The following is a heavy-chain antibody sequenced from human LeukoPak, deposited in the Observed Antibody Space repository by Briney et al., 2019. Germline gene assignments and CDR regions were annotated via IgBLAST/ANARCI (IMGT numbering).Heavy chain of an antibody. CDR1: GGSISSSSYY. CDR2: IYYSGST. J-gene: IGHJ3*02. D-gene: IGHD6-13*01. V-gene: IGHV4-39*01. Sequence: SETLSFTCTVSGGSISSSSYYWGWIRQPPGKGLEWIGSIYYSGSTYYNPSLKSRVTISVDTSKNQFSLKLSSVTAADTAVYYCARHRVGSSWHHAFDIWGQGTMVTVSS. CDR3: ARHRVGSSWHHAFDI.